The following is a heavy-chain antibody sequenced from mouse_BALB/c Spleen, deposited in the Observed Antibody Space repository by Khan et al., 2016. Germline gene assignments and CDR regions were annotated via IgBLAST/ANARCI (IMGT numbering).Heavy chain of an antibody. CDR2: IRTKSNNLST. CDR1: GFTFNTYA. CDR3: VRQNLRWYFDV. J-gene: IGHJ1*01. Sequence: EVQLVESGGGLVQPKGSLKLSCAASGFTFNTYAMDCVRQAPGKGLEWVARIRTKSNNLSTYYADSVKDRFTISRDDSQSMLYLQMNNLKTEDTAMYYCVRQNLRWYFDVWGAGTTVTVSS. D-gene: IGHD1-1*01. V-gene: IGHV10-1*02.